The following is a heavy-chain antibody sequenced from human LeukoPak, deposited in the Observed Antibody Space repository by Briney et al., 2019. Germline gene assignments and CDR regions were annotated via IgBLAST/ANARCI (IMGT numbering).Heavy chain of an antibody. CDR1: GGSISGYY. V-gene: IGHV4-4*02. Sequence: SETLSLTCTVSGGSISGYYWSWVRQPPGKGLEWIGEIFHSGSTNYNPSLKSRVTISVDKSKNQFSLKLNSVTAADTAVYYCARGGNKWELDNWFDPWGQGTLVTVSS. D-gene: IGHD1-26*01. CDR3: ARGGNKWELDNWFDP. J-gene: IGHJ5*02. CDR2: IFHSGST.